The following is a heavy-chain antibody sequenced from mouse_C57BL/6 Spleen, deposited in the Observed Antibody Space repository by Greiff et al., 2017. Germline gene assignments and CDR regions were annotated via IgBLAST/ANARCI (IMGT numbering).Heavy chain of an antibody. V-gene: IGHV1-9*01. CDR3: ARGTGAMDY. CDR2: ILPGSGST. J-gene: IGHJ4*01. D-gene: IGHD3-3*01. CDR1: GYTFTGYW. Sequence: QVQLQQSGAELMKPGASVKLSCKATGYTFTGYWIEWVKQRPGHGLEWIGEILPGSGSTNYTEKFKGKATFTADTSSNTAYMRLSSLTTEDSAIYYCARGTGAMDYWGQGTSVTVSS.